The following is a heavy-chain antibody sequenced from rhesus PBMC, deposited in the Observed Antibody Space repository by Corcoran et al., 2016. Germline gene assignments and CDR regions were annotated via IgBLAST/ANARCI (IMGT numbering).Heavy chain of an antibody. J-gene: IGHJ4*01. V-gene: IGHV4S9*01. Sequence: QVQLQESGPGLVKPSETLSLTCAVSGDSISDSYYWTWIRQVPGKGLEWIGNIYGNSVSTYYSPSLKSRVTFSEDTSKNHFFLKLNSVTAADTAVYYCARKDPGAPIDYWGQGVLVTVSS. CDR1: GDSISDSYY. CDR2: IYGNSVST. CDR3: ARKDPGAPIDY. D-gene: IGHD1-44*02.